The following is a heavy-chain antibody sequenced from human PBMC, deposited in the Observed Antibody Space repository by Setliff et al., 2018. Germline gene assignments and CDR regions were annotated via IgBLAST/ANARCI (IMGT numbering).Heavy chain of an antibody. J-gene: IGHJ4*02. D-gene: IGHD7-27*01. V-gene: IGHV1-18*01. Sequence: ASVKVSCKASGYTFISYDISWVRQAPGQGLEWMGWISIDDDKTKYAQKFQGRVTMTADTSTSTAYMELSSLRSEDTAVYYCARERTTNWEGYYFDYWGQGTLVTVSS. CDR2: ISIDDDKT. CDR1: GYTFISYD. CDR3: ARERTTNWEGYYFDY.